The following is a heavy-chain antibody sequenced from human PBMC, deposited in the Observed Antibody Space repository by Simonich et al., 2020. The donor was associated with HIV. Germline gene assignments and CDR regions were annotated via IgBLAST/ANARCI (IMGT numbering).Heavy chain of an antibody. J-gene: IGHJ4*02. V-gene: IGHV4-34*01. CDR3: TRGYGDYGDY. CDR2: INHSGSS. CDR1: GGSFSGYY. D-gene: IGHD4-17*01. Sequence: QVQLQQWGAGLLKPSEPLSLTCAVYGGSFSGYYWSWIRQSPGKGLEWIGEINHSGSSNNNPSLKSRVTISVDASKNQFSLKLSSVTAADTAVYYCTRGYGDYGDYWGQGTLVTVSS.